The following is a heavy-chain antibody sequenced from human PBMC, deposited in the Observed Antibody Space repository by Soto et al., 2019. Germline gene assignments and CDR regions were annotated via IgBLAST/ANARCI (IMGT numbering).Heavy chain of an antibody. Sequence: VQLVESGGGLVKPGGSLRLCCAASGFTFSSYSMNWVRQAPGKGLEWVSSISSSSSYIYYADSVKGRFTISRDNAKNSLYLQMNSLRAEDTAVYYCAREGRKEKGTFDIWGQGTMVTVSS. J-gene: IGHJ3*02. CDR2: ISSSSSYI. CDR3: AREGRKEKGTFDI. V-gene: IGHV3-21*01. CDR1: GFTFSSYS.